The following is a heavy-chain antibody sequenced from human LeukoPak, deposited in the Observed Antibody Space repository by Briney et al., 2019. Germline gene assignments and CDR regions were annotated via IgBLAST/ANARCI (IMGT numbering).Heavy chain of an antibody. J-gene: IGHJ5*02. CDR3: ARIAGTHDYWFDP. CDR2: IYPGDSDT. Sequence: GESLKISCKGSGYSFTSYWIGRVRQMPGKGLEWMGIIYPGDSDTRYSPSFQGQVTISADKSISTAYLEWSSLKASDTAMYYCARIAGTHDYWFDPWGQGTLVTVSS. D-gene: IGHD1/OR15-1a*01. V-gene: IGHV5-51*01. CDR1: GYSFTSYW.